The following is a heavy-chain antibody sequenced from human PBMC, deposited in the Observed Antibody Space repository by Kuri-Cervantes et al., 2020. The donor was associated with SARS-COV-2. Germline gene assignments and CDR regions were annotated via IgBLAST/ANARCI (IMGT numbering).Heavy chain of an antibody. Sequence: GGSLRLSCAASGFTFSSYNMHWVRQPPGKGLEWVAIISFYRHDAHYADSVKGRFTISRDNSKNTLYPQMDSLTTEDTAVYYCARESSSSLNYYYGMDIWGQGTSVTVSS. J-gene: IGHJ6*02. CDR2: ISFYRHDA. CDR3: ARESSSSLNYYYGMDI. V-gene: IGHV3-30*04. CDR1: GFTFSSYN. D-gene: IGHD6-6*01.